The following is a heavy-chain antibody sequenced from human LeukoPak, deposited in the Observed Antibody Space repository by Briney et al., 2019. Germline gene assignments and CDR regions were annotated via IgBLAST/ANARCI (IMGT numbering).Heavy chain of an antibody. CDR1: GFTFSSYA. V-gene: IGHV3-23*01. D-gene: IGHD3-10*01. Sequence: GGSLRLSCAASGFTFSSYAMSWVRQAPGKGLEWVSIISGSGAGGTVGGTYYADSVKGRFTISRDNSKNTLYLQMNSLRAEDTAVYYCAKRRGSGPIWGQGTMVTVSS. CDR3: AKRRGSGPI. J-gene: IGHJ3*02. CDR2: ISGSGAGGTVGGT.